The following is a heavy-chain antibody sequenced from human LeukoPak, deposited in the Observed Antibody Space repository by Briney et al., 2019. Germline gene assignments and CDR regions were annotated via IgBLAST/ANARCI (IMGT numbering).Heavy chain of an antibody. Sequence: PGGSLRLSCAASGFTFTNYWMTWVRQAPGKGLEWVANINQDGSEKYYVDSVKGRFTISRDNSKNTLYLQMNSLRAEDTAVYYCAKVDGYNVGYWGQGTLVTVSS. J-gene: IGHJ4*02. D-gene: IGHD5-24*01. CDR2: INQDGSEK. V-gene: IGHV3-7*01. CDR3: AKVDGYNVGY. CDR1: GFTFTNYW.